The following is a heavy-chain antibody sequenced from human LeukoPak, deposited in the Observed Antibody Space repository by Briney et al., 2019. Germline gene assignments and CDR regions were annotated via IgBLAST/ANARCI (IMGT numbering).Heavy chain of an antibody. D-gene: IGHD3-16*01. V-gene: IGHV3-64*01. CDR3: AREGSYGESDY. Sequence: GGSLRLSCVASGFAFSAYGMHWVRQAPGKGLEYVSAINTNGGSTYYANSVKGRFTISRDNSRSTLYLQMGSLRTEDMAVYYCAREGSYGESDYWGQGTLVTVSS. J-gene: IGHJ4*02. CDR2: INTNGGST. CDR1: GFAFSAYG.